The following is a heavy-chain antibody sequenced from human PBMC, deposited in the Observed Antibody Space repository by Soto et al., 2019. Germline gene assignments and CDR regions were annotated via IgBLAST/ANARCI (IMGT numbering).Heavy chain of an antibody. V-gene: IGHV1-69*05. Sequence: QVQLVQSGAEVKKPGSSVTVSCKASGGTFSSYTISWVRQAPGQGLEWMGGIIPSFGTANYAQKLQGRVTXPXXXSXXTASMELSSLRSEDTAVYYCARGNHRWRQLWYFDLWGRGTLCTVSS. CDR2: IIPSFGTA. CDR3: ARGNHRWRQLWYFDL. J-gene: IGHJ2*01. D-gene: IGHD5-12*01. CDR1: GGTFSSYT.